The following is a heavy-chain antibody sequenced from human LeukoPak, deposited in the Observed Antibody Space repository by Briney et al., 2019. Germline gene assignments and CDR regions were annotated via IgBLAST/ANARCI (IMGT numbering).Heavy chain of an antibody. V-gene: IGHV3-9*01. CDR1: GFTFDDYA. CDR2: ISWNSGSI. D-gene: IGHD3-22*01. Sequence: HAGGSLRLSCAASGFTFDDYAMHWVRQAPGKGLEWASGISWNSGSIGYADSVKGRFTISRDNAKNSLYLQMNSLRAEDTALYYCANSYYDSAPLFDYWGQGTLVTVSS. CDR3: ANSYYDSAPLFDY. J-gene: IGHJ4*02.